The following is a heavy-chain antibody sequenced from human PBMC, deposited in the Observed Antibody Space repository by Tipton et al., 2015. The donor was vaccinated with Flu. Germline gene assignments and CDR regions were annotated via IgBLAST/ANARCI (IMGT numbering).Heavy chain of an antibody. CDR3: AREGFGELFY. V-gene: IGHV3-66*02. J-gene: IGHJ4*02. CDR1: GFTVRTMY. CDR2: LYTDGGT. Sequence: SLRLSCADSGFTVRTMYMSWVRQAPGKGLEWVSVLYTDGGTYYADSVKGRFTISRDSAKKTLYLQMSILRSEDTAVYFCAREGFGELFYWGQGTLVTVSS. D-gene: IGHD3-10*01.